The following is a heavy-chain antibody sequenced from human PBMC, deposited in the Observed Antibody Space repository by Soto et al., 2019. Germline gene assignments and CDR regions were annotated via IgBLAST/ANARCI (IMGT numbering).Heavy chain of an antibody. D-gene: IGHD3-3*01. CDR1: GFTFDDYA. J-gene: IGHJ4*02. CDR2: ISWNSGSI. V-gene: IGHV3-9*01. Sequence: PGGSLRLSCAASGFTFDDYAMHWVRQAPGKGLEWVSGISWNSGSIGYADSVKGRFTISRDNAKNSLYLQMNSLRAEDTALYYCAKAHLSGYYKDYFDYWGQGTLVTVSS. CDR3: AKAHLSGYYKDYFDY.